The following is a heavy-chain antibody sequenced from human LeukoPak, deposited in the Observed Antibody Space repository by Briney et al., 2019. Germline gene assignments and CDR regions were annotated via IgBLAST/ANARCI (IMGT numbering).Heavy chain of an antibody. J-gene: IGHJ4*02. CDR2: ISGSGGST. Sequence: GGSLRLSCAASGFTFSSYAMSGVRQAPGKGLEWVSAISGSGGSTYYADSVKGRFTISRDNSKNTLYLQMNSLRAEDTAVYYCADTKWEPTQGYFDYWGQGTLVTVSS. V-gene: IGHV3-23*01. CDR1: GFTFSSYA. D-gene: IGHD1-26*01. CDR3: ADTKWEPTQGYFDY.